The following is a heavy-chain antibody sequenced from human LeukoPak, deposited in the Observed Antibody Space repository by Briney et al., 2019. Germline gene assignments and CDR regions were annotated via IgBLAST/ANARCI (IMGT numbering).Heavy chain of an antibody. CDR1: DYTFTGYY. CDR3: ARGPSYDFWSGYPTADDAFDI. D-gene: IGHD3-3*01. CDR2: INPNRGAT. J-gene: IGHJ3*02. Sequence: GASVKVSCKASDYTFTGYYMRWVRQAPGQGLEWMGWINPNRGATKDAQKFQGRITMTRDTSISTAYMELSRLRSDDTAVYYCARGPSYDFWSGYPTADDAFDIWGQGTKVTVSS. V-gene: IGHV1-2*02.